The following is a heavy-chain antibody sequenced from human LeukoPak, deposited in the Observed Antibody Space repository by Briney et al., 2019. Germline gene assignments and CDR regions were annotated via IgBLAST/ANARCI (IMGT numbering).Heavy chain of an antibody. CDR2: IYTSGST. Sequence: PSQTLSLTCTVSGGSISSGSYYWSWIRQPAGKGLEWIGRIYTSGSTSYNPSLKSRVTISVDTSKNQFSLKLSSVTAADTAVYYCARWVGYGDYFDYWGQETLVTVSS. CDR3: ARWVGYGDYFDY. V-gene: IGHV4-61*02. J-gene: IGHJ4*02. D-gene: IGHD4-17*01. CDR1: GGSISSGSYY.